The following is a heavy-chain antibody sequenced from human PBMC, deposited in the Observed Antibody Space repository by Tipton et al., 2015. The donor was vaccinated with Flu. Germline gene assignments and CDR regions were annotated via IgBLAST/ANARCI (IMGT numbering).Heavy chain of an antibody. Sequence: TLSLTCTVSGGSISSSNHYWGWIRQPPGKGLEWLGNICHSGSTYDNPSLKSRVTISVDRSKNQFSLKLSSVTAADTAVYYCARRDYSNYVSEPKNWFDPWGQGTLVTVSS. D-gene: IGHD4-11*01. CDR1: GGSISSSNHY. J-gene: IGHJ5*02. V-gene: IGHV4-39*07. CDR3: ARRDYSNYVSEPKNWFDP. CDR2: ICHSGST.